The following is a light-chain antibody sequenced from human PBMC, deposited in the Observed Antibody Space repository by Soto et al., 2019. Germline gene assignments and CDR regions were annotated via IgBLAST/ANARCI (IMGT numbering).Light chain of an antibody. Sequence: DIQMTQSPSTLSAAVGDSVTITCRASQSISRWLAWYQQKPGRAPKLLIYKASTLESEVPSRFSGSGSGTEFPFTISSLQPDDFATYYCQQYEHYWTFGPGTKGDIK. CDR1: QSISRW. V-gene: IGKV1-5*03. CDR2: KAS. CDR3: QQYEHYWT. J-gene: IGKJ1*01.